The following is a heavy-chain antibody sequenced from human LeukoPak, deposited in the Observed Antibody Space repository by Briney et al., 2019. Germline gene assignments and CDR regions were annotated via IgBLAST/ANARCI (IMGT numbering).Heavy chain of an antibody. Sequence: PGGSLRLSSAASGFTFSSYDMHWVRQAPGKGLEWVSVISSDENNKYYADSVKGRFTISRDNSKNTLYLQMSSLRPEDTAVYYCAKEGRWLQLGGAFDIWGQGTMVTVSS. CDR1: GFTFSSYD. CDR2: ISSDENNK. V-gene: IGHV3-30*18. CDR3: AKEGRWLQLGGAFDI. D-gene: IGHD5-24*01. J-gene: IGHJ3*02.